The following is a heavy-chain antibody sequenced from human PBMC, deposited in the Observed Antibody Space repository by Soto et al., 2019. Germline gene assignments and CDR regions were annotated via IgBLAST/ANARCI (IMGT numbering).Heavy chain of an antibody. J-gene: IGHJ6*02. CDR2: ISYDGSNK. D-gene: IGHD6-13*01. CDR3: AKDPAAGTDYYGMDV. Sequence: AASGFTFSSYGMHLVRQAPGKGLEWVAVISYDGSNKYYADSVKGRFTISRDNSKNTLYLQMNSLRAEDTAVYYCAKDPAAGTDYYGMDVWGQGTTVTVSS. CDR1: GFTFSSYG. V-gene: IGHV3-30*18.